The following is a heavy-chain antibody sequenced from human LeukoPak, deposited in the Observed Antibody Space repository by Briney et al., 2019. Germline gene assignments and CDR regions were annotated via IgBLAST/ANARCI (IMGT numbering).Heavy chain of an antibody. CDR2: INHSGST. D-gene: IGHD3-10*01. CDR1: GGSFSGYY. Sequence: PSETLSLTCAVYGGSFSGYYWSWIRQPPGKGLEWVGEINHSGSTNYNPSLKSRVTISVDTSKNQFSLKLSSVTAADTAVYYCARHGEGALWFGELLSSTQHFDYWGQETLVTVSS. J-gene: IGHJ4*02. V-gene: IGHV4-34*01. CDR3: ARHGEGALWFGELLSSTQHFDY.